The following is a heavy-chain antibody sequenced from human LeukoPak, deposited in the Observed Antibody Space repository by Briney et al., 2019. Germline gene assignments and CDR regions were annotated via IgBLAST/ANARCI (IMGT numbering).Heavy chain of an antibody. J-gene: IGHJ4*02. D-gene: IGHD2-15*01. CDR3: ATSVVTAFYDY. CDR2: IYYSGST. CDR1: GGSISSSSYY. Sequence: NPSETLSLTCTVSGGSISSSSYYWGWIRQPPGKGLEWIGSIYYSGSTYYNPSLKSRVTISVDTSKNQFSLKLSSVTAADTAVYYCATSVVTAFYDYWGQGTLVTVSS. V-gene: IGHV4-39*01.